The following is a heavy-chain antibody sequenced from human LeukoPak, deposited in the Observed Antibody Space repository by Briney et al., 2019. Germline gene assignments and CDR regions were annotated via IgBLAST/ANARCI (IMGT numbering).Heavy chain of an antibody. CDR2: IKQDGSER. Sequence: GWSLRISCATSGFTFSRHWMSWVRQTPGKGPECVANIKQDGSERYYVHSVRGRFTISRDNAKNSLYLQMNSLRAEDTAVYYCARDGGHSTDLDYWGQGILVTVSS. D-gene: IGHD2-8*02. V-gene: IGHV3-7*01. CDR1: GFTFSRHW. CDR3: ARDGGHSTDLDY. J-gene: IGHJ4*02.